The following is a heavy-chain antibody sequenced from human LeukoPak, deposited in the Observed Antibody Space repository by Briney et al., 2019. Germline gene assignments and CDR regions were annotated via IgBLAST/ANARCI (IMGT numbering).Heavy chain of an antibody. CDR3: ARHEGMVAASFDY. J-gene: IGHJ4*02. V-gene: IGHV4-39*01. D-gene: IGHD2-15*01. CDR1: GDSISSSSYY. CDR2: IDYSANT. Sequence: PSETLSLSCTVSGDSISSSSYYWDWIRQPPGKGLEWIGNIDYSANTHYNPSLKSRVTISKDTSKNQLSLKLTSVTAADTAIYYCARHEGMVAASFDYWGQGTLVTVSS.